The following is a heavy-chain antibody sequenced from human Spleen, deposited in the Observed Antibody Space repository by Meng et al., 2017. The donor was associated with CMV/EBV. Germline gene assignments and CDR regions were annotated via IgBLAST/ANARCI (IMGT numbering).Heavy chain of an antibody. CDR1: GYTFTSYG. J-gene: IGHJ6*02. CDR2: VSAYNGNT. CDR3: ARDFRVRADWYGLDV. D-gene: IGHD3-9*01. Sequence: ASVKVSCKASGYTFTSYGISWVRQAPGQGLEWMGWVSAYNGNTKYPQKFQGRVTMTTDTSATTAYMELRSLKVDDTAMYYCARDFRVRADWYGLDVWGQGTTVTVSS. V-gene: IGHV1-18*01.